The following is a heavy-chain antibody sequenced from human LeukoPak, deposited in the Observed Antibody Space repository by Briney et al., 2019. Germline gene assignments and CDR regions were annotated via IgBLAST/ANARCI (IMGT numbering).Heavy chain of an antibody. CDR1: GGSFSGYY. CDR2: INHSGST. Sequence: KSSETLSLTCAVYGGSFSGYYWSWIRQPPGKGLEWIGEINHSGSTNYNPSLKSRVTISVDTSKNQFSLKLSSVTAADTAVYYCARLSDYDFWSGYFYYFDYWGPGTLVPVSS. V-gene: IGHV4-34*01. J-gene: IGHJ4*02. CDR3: ARLSDYDFWSGYFYYFDY. D-gene: IGHD3-3*01.